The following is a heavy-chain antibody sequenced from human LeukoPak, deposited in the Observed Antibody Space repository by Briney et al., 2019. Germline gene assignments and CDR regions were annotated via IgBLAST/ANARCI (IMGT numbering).Heavy chain of an antibody. CDR2: ISSSSTYI. V-gene: IGHV3-21*01. CDR3: ARAEGSGSSFDY. J-gene: IGHJ4*02. D-gene: IGHD3-10*01. CDR1: GFTFSSSG. Sequence: LGGSLRLSCVASGFTFSSSGMSWVRQAPGKGLEWVSSISSSSTYIYYADSVKGRFTISRDNAKNSLYLQMNSLRVEDTAVYYCARAEGSGSSFDYWGQGTLVTVSS.